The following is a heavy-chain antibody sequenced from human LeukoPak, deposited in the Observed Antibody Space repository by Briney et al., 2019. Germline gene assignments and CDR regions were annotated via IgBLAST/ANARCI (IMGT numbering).Heavy chain of an antibody. Sequence: SETLSLTCTVSGGSISSSSYYWGWIRQPPGKGLEWIGSIYYSGSTYYNPSLKSRVTMSVDTSKNQFSLKLSSVTAADTAVYYCASWGSEGSGSYYLIRIAAAGTDYWGQGTLVTVSS. CDR2: IYYSGST. V-gene: IGHV4-39*01. CDR3: ASWGSEGSGSYYLIRIAAAGTDY. D-gene: IGHD6-13*01. CDR1: GGSISSSSYY. J-gene: IGHJ4*02.